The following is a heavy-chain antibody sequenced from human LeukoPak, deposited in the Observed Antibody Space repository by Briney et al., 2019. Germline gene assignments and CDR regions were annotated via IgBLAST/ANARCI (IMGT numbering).Heavy chain of an antibody. CDR1: GGSFSGYY. Sequence: PSETPSLTCAVYGGSFSGYYWSWIRQPPGKGLEWIGEINHSGSTNYNPSLKSRVTISVDTSKSQFSLRLSSVTAADTAVYYCARRGPPRTLLRGVKSGWFDPWGQGTLVTVSS. CDR2: INHSGST. CDR3: ARRGPPRTLLRGVKSGWFDP. V-gene: IGHV4-34*01. D-gene: IGHD3-10*01. J-gene: IGHJ5*02.